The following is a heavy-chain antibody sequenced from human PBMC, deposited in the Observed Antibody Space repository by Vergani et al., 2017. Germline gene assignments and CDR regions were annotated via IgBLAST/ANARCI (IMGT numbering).Heavy chain of an antibody. CDR3: ARYHYEDRSGYYYYYYGMDV. CDR2: IYTSGST. Sequence: QVQLQESGPGLVKTSETLSLTCTVSGGSISSYYWSWIRQPPGKGLEWIGYIYTSGSTNYNPSLKSRVTISVDTYKNQFSLKMSSVTAADTAVYYCARYHYEDRSGYYYYYYGMDVWGQGTTVTVSS. J-gene: IGHJ6*02. D-gene: IGHD3-22*01. CDR1: GGSISSYY. V-gene: IGHV4-4*09.